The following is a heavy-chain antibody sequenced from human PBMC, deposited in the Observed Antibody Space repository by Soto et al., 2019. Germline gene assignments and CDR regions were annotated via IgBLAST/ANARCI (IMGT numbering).Heavy chain of an antibody. CDR3: AGPSGIAAAYFDY. D-gene: IGHD6-25*01. J-gene: IGHJ4*02. Sequence: PSETLSLTCTVSGGSISSSSYYWGWIRQPPGKGLEWIGSLYYSGSTYYNPSLKRRVTITVDTSKNQFTLKLSSVTAADTAVYYCAGPSGIAAAYFDYWGQGTLVTVSS. CDR2: LYYSGST. V-gene: IGHV4-39*01. CDR1: GGSISSSSYY.